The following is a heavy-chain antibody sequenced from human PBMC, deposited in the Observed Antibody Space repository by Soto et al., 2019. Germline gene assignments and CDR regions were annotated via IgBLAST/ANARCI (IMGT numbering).Heavy chain of an antibody. CDR3: ATGTNVTTGWYHP. V-gene: IGHV1-2*02. J-gene: IGHJ5*02. CDR1: GYTFTDFY. CDR2: INPKTGDR. D-gene: IGHD1-1*01. Sequence: QVQLVQSGTEVKKPGASVTVSCKSSGYTFTDFYLHWLRQAPGQGLEWVGWINPKTGDRKSSQKFQGRVTMSRDTSVSTAYIDLTSLPSDDTAMYYCATGTNVTTGWYHPWGQGTRVTVSS.